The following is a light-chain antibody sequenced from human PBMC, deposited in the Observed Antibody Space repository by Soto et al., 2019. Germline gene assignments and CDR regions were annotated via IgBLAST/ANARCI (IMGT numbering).Light chain of an antibody. V-gene: IGKV3-20*01. J-gene: IGKJ1*01. Sequence: VLTQSPGTLSLSPGERATLFCRASQSVGSSYLACYQQKPGQAPRLLIYGASSRATGIPDRFSGSGSGTDTTLSISRLEPEDYEVYYCQQHGSSPPSWTFGQGTKVEIK. CDR3: QQHGSSPPSWT. CDR2: GAS. CDR1: QSVGSSY.